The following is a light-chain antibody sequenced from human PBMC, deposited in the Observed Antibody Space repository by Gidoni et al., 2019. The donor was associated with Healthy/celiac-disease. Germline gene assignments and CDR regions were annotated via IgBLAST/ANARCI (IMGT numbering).Light chain of an antibody. CDR1: QSVSSN. CDR3: QQYNNWPPFT. Sequence: EIVMTQSPATLSVSPGERATLSCRASQSVSSNLAWYQQKPVQAPRLLIYGASTRATGIPARFSGSGSGTEFTLTIGSLQSEDFAVYYCQQYNNWPPFTFGPGTKVDIK. J-gene: IGKJ3*01. V-gene: IGKV3-15*01. CDR2: GAS.